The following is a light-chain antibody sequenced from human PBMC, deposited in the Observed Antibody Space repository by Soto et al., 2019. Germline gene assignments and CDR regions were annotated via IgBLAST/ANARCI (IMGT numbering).Light chain of an antibody. CDR1: QSLLHSDGKTY. J-gene: IGKJ1*01. Sequence: DIVMTQTPISLSVTPGQPTSISCKSSQSLLHSDGKTYLSWYLQKPGQPPQLLISEVSNRFSGVPDRFSGSGSGTDFTLKISRVEADDVGVYYCMQSLELPRTFGQGNKVDIK. CDR2: EVS. V-gene: IGKV2D-29*01. CDR3: MQSLELPRT.